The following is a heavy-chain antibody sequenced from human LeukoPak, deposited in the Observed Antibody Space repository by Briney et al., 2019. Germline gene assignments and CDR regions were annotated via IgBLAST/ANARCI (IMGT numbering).Heavy chain of an antibody. J-gene: IGHJ1*01. Sequence: PGGSLRLSCAASGFTFSSYAMSWVRQAPGKGLEWVSAISGSGGSTYYADSVKGRFAISRDNAKNSLYLQMNSLRAEDTAVYYCARGDTMRVVVTAEYFQHWGQGTLVTVSS. CDR1: GFTFSSYA. D-gene: IGHD3-22*01. V-gene: IGHV3-23*01. CDR2: ISGSGGST. CDR3: ARGDTMRVVVTAEYFQH.